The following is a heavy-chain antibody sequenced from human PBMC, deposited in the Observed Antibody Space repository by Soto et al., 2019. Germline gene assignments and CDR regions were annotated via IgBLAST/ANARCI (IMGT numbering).Heavy chain of an antibody. CDR3: ARDQSSSSWYQDYYYGMDV. D-gene: IGHD6-13*01. J-gene: IGHJ6*02. CDR2: IYSGGST. V-gene: IGHV3-53*01. CDR1: GFTVSSNY. Sequence: GGSLRLSCAASGFTVSSNYMSWVRQSPGKGLEWVSVIYSGGSTYYADSVKGRFTISRDNSKNTLYLQMNSLRAEDTAVYYCARDQSSSSWYQDYYYGMDVWGQGTTVTAP.